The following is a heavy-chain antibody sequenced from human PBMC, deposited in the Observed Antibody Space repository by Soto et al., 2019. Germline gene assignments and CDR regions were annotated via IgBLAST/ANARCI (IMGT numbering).Heavy chain of an antibody. J-gene: IGHJ4*02. CDR1: GGSISSGGYY. CDR3: MREGGIVGATAADY. Sequence: QVQLQESGPGLVKPSQTLSLTCTVSGGSISSGGYYWSWIRQHPGKGLEWIGYIYYSGSTYYNPSLKSRVTISVDTSKNQFSLKLSSVTAAGTAVYYSMREGGIVGATAADYWGQGTLVTFSS. CDR2: IYYSGST. V-gene: IGHV4-31*03. D-gene: IGHD1-26*01.